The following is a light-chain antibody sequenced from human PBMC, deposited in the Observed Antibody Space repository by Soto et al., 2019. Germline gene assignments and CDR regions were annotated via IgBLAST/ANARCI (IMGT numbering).Light chain of an antibody. Sequence: EIVMTQSPATLSVSPGERATLSCRASQSVSSNLAWYQQKPGQAPRLLIYGASTRATGIPARFSGSGSGAAFTLTISSLQSEDFAVDYWQQYNNWPPYTFGQGTKLEIK. CDR3: QQYNNWPPYT. J-gene: IGKJ2*01. CDR1: QSVSSN. CDR2: GAS. V-gene: IGKV3-15*01.